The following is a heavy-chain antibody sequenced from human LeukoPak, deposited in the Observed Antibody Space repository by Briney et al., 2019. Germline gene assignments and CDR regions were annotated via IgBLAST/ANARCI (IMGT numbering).Heavy chain of an antibody. CDR2: INHSGST. CDR1: GGSFSGYY. CDR3: ARGWELRYGMDV. Sequence: PSETLSLTCAVYGGSFSGYYWSWIRQPPGKGLEWIGEINHSGSTNYNPSLKSRVTISVDTSKNQFSLRLSSVTAADTALYYCARGWELRYGMDVWGQGALVTVSS. V-gene: IGHV4-34*01. J-gene: IGHJ6*02. D-gene: IGHD1-26*01.